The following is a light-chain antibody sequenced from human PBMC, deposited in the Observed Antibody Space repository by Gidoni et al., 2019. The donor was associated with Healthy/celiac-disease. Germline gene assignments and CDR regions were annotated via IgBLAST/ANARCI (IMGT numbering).Light chain of an antibody. CDR2: AAS. V-gene: IGKV1-9*01. CDR1: QGISSY. CDR3: QQLNSYPPLFT. Sequence: IQLTQSPSSLSASVGDRVTITCRSSQGISSYLAWYQQKPGKAPKLLIYAASTLQSGVPSRFSGSGSGTDFTLTISSLQPEDFETYYCQQLNSYPPLFTFGPGTKVDIK. J-gene: IGKJ3*01.